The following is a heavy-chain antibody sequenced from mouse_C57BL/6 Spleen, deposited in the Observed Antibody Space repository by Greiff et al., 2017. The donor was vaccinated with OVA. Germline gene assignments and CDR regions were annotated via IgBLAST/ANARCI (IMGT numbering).Heavy chain of an antibody. CDR1: GFTFSSYA. V-gene: IGHV5-4*01. CDR3: ARGYDYDGYAMDY. J-gene: IGHJ4*01. Sequence: EVQLVESGGGLVKPGGSLKLSCAASGFTFSSYAMSWVRQTPEKRLEWVATISDGGSYTYYPDNVKGRFTISRANAKNNLYLQRSHLKSEDTAMYYCARGYDYDGYAMDYWGQGTSVTVSS. CDR2: ISDGGSYT. D-gene: IGHD2-4*01.